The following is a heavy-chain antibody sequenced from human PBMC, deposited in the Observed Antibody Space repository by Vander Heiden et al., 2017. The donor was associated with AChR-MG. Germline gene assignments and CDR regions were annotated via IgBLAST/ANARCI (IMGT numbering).Heavy chain of an antibody. CDR2: VYYSGST. CDR3: ARHENGAFVTGDWYFDL. CDR1: GVSISHTRAY. V-gene: IGHV4-39*01. Sequence: QVHLQESGPGLVKPSETLSLICSVSGVSISHTRAYWGWPRQPPGKGLEGIASVYYSGSTYQSPSLESRITISADPSKNQFSLKLASVTAADTALYYCARHENGAFVTGDWYFDLWGRGTLVTVSS. J-gene: IGHJ2*01. D-gene: IGHD3-3*02.